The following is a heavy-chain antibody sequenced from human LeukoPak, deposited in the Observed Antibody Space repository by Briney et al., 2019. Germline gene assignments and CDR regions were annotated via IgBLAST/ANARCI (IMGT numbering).Heavy chain of an antibody. D-gene: IGHD3-22*01. CDR1: GYTFTTYG. V-gene: IGHV1-18*01. J-gene: IGHJ4*02. CDR2: ISGYNGAT. CDR3: ARYTWNSSGYSNFDY. Sequence: GASVKVSCKASGYTFTTYGITWVRQAPGQGLEWMGWISGYNGATNYAQKLKGRVTMTTDTSTNTAYMDLRSLRSDDTAVYYCARYTWNSSGYSNFDYWGQGTLVTVSS.